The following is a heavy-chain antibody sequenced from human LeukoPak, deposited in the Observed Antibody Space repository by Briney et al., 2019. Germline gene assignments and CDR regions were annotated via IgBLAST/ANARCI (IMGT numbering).Heavy chain of an antibody. CDR2: ISGSGGST. D-gene: IGHD3-9*01. V-gene: IGHV3-23*01. Sequence: GGSLRLSCAASGFTLSSNYMNWVRQPPGKGLEWVSAISGSGGSTYYADSVKGRFTISRDNSKNTLYLQMNSLRAEDTAVYYCAKDAIYDILTGYRNDAFDIWGQGTMVTVSS. J-gene: IGHJ3*02. CDR3: AKDAIYDILTGYRNDAFDI. CDR1: GFTLSSNY.